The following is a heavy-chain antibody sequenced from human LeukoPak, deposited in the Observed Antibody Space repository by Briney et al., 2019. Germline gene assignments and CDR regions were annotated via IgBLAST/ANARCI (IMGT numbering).Heavy chain of an antibody. J-gene: IGHJ5*02. D-gene: IGHD3-3*01. Sequence: SETLSLTCTVSDGSISSYYWSWIRQPPGKGLEWIGYIYYSGSTNYNPSLKSRVTISVDTSKNQFSLKLSSVTAADTAVYYCARRRNDFWTGEYWFDPWGQGTLVTVSS. CDR3: ARRRNDFWTGEYWFDP. CDR1: DGSISSYY. V-gene: IGHV4-59*08. CDR2: IYYSGST.